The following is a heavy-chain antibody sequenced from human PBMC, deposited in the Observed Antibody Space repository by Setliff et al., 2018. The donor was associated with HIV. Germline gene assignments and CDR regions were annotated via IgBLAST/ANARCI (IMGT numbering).Heavy chain of an antibody. CDR1: GGTFSSYA. D-gene: IGHD3-10*01. Sequence: GASVKVSCKASGGTFSSYAISWVRQAPGQGLEWMGGIIPILGIANYAQKFQGRVTITADKSTSTAYMGLSSLRSEDTAVYYCARVRVISVRGVLRSTFDPWGRGTRVTVSS. J-gene: IGHJ5*02. CDR3: ARVRVISVRGVLRSTFDP. V-gene: IGHV1-69*10. CDR2: IIPILGIA.